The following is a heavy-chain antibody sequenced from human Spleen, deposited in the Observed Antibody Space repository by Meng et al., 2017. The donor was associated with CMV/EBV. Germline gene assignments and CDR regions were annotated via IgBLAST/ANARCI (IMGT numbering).Heavy chain of an antibody. J-gene: IGHJ6*02. V-gene: IGHV3-7*01. CDR1: GISFSDYW. Sequence: GESLKISCAASGISFSDYWMSWVRQGPEKRLEWVANIGQDGSETNYVDSVKGRFTISRDNAKNSLYLQMKSLRAEDTAVYYCAAGFWGGWGQGTTVTVSS. CDR2: IGQDGSET. D-gene: IGHD3-16*01. CDR3: AAGFWGG.